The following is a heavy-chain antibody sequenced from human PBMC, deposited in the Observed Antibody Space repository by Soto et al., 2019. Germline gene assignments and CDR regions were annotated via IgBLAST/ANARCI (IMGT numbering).Heavy chain of an antibody. CDR2: ISSSSSTI. CDR3: ARDPYSGYDYYYYGMDV. J-gene: IGHJ6*02. CDR1: GFTFSSYS. Sequence: PGGSLRLSCAASGFTFSSYSMNLVRQAPGKGLEWVSYISSSSSTIYYADSVKGRFTISRDNAKNSLYLQMNSLRDEDTAVYYCARDPYSGYDYYYYGMDVWGQGTTVTVSS. D-gene: IGHD5-12*01. V-gene: IGHV3-48*02.